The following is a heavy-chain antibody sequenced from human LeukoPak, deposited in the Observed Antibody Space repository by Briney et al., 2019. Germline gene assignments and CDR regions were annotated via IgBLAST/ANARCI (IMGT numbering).Heavy chain of an antibody. V-gene: IGHV3-21*01. D-gene: IGHD3-22*01. CDR2: ISSSSSYI. Sequence: SGGSLRLSCAASGFTFSSYSMNWVRQAPGKGLEWVSSISSSSSYIYYADSVKGRFTISRDNAKNSLYLQMNSLGAEDTAVYYCARSDRSGFGSPDAFDIWGQGTMVTVSS. CDR1: GFTFSSYS. CDR3: ARSDRSGFGSPDAFDI. J-gene: IGHJ3*02.